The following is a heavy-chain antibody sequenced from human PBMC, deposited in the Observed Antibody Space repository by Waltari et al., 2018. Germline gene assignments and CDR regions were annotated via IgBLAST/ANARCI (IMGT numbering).Heavy chain of an antibody. J-gene: IGHJ3*02. V-gene: IGHV4-59*01. Sequence: QVQLQESGPGLVKPSETLSLTCTVSGGSISSYSWSWIRPPPGKGREWIGYIYYSGSTNYNPSLKSRVTISVDTSKNQFSLKLSSVTAADTAVYYCASASYYYDSSGYYYDGAFDIWGQGTMVTVSS. D-gene: IGHD3-22*01. CDR3: ASASYYYDSSGYYYDGAFDI. CDR2: IYYSGST. CDR1: GGSISSYS.